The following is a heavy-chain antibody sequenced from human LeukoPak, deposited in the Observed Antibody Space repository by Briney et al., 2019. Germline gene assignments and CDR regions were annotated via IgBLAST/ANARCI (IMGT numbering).Heavy chain of an antibody. CDR1: GFRLSTYW. CDR3: ARDGKSAALDY. Sequence: GGSLRLPCAASGFRLSTYWLSWVRQAPGKGLEWVANIKQDGSEKCYVDSVKGRFTISRDNGKNSLYLQMNSLRAEDTAVYYCARDGKSAALDYWGQGTLVTVSS. V-gene: IGHV3-7*01. CDR2: IKQDGSEK. J-gene: IGHJ4*02. D-gene: IGHD6-13*01.